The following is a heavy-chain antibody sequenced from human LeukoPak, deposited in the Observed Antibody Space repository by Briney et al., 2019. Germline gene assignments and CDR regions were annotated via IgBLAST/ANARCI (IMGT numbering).Heavy chain of an antibody. V-gene: IGHV3-23*01. CDR3: AKDGAYDFWSGYKTFDY. Sequence: PGGSLRLSCAASGFTFSSCAMSWVRPAPGKGLEWVSAISGSGGSTYYADSVKGRFTISRDNSKNTLNLQMNSLRAEDTAVYYCAKDGAYDFWSGYKTFDYWGQGTLVTVSS. CDR1: GFTFSSCA. D-gene: IGHD3-3*01. CDR2: ISGSGGST. J-gene: IGHJ4*02.